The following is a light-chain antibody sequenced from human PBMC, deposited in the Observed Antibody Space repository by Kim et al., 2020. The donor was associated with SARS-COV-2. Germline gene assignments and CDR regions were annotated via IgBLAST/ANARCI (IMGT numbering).Light chain of an antibody. J-gene: IGLJ2*01. CDR2: SDN. CDR1: KLWDKY. CDR3: QTWDNNTAI. V-gene: IGLV3-1*01. Sequence: VSPGQTASVACSGDKLWDKYASWYQQKPGQSPVLVIYSDNNRPSGIPERFSGSNSGNTATLTISGTQAMDEADYYCQTWDNNTAIFGGGTQLTVL.